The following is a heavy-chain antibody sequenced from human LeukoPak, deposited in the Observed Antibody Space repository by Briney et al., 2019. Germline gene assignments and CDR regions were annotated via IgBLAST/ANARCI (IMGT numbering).Heavy chain of an antibody. D-gene: IGHD5-18*01. Sequence: SETLSLTCTVSGGSISSYYWSWIRQPPGKGLEWIGEINHSGSTNYNPSLKSRVTISVDTSKNQFSLKLSSVTAADTAVYYCASGRRGYSYARWGQGTLVTVSS. CDR1: GGSISSYY. V-gene: IGHV4-34*01. CDR3: ASGRRGYSYAR. CDR2: INHSGST. J-gene: IGHJ4*02.